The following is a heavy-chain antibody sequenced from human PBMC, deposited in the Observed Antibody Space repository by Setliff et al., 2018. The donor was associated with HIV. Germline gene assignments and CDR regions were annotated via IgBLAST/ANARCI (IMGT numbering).Heavy chain of an antibody. CDR2: ISPQNGKT. CDR3: ARGFASWYGGGGSAY. V-gene: IGHV1-18*04. CDR1: GYTFTDYF. J-gene: IGHJ4*02. D-gene: IGHD6-13*01. Sequence: ASVKVSCKASGYTFTDYFLHWVRQAPGQGLEWMGWISPQNGKTNYAQKFQGRATMTTDTSTNTAYMELRSLRSDDTALYYCARGFASWYGGGGSAYWGQGTLVTVSS.